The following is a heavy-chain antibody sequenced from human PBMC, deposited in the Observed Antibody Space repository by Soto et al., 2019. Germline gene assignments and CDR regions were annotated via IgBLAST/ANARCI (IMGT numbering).Heavy chain of an antibody. D-gene: IGHD3-9*01. CDR3: AREQLDYDILTGYYISYYYYGMDV. J-gene: IGHJ6*02. CDR2: INAGNGNT. Sequence: GASVKVSCKASGYTFTSYGIHWVRQAPGQRLEWTGWINAGNGNTKYSQKFQGRVTITRDTSASTAYMELSSLRSEDTAVYYCAREQLDYDILTGYYISYYYYGMDVWGQGTTVTVSS. CDR1: GYTFTSYG. V-gene: IGHV1-3*01.